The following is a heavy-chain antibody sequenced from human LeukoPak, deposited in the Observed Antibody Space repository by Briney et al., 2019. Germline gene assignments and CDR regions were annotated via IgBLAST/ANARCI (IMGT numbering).Heavy chain of an antibody. Sequence: SETLSLTCTVSGGSISGYYWSWIRQPPGKGLEWIGYIYYIGSTNYNPSLKSRVTISVDTSMNQFSLKLSSVTAADTAVYYCARDRRYSSGWYGIDYWGQGTLVTVSS. J-gene: IGHJ4*02. CDR1: GGSISGYY. CDR3: ARDRRYSSGWYGIDY. V-gene: IGHV4-59*01. CDR2: IYYIGST. D-gene: IGHD6-19*01.